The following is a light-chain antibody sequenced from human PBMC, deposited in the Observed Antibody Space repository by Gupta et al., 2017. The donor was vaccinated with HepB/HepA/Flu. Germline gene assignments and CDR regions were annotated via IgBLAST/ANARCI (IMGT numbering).Light chain of an antibody. Sequence: SYELTQPPSVSVSPGQTASITCSGDKLEDNYACWYQQKRGQSPVLVIYQDSKRPSGIPERFSGSNSGNAAPLTIGGTQAMDEADYYCQAWDSSTTVFGGGTKLTVL. V-gene: IGLV3-1*01. CDR2: QDS. CDR3: QAWDSSTTV. CDR1: KLEDNY. J-gene: IGLJ2*01.